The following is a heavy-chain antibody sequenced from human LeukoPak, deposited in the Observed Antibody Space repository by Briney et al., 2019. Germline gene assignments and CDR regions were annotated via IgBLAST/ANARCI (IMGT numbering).Heavy chain of an antibody. Sequence: GGSLRLSCAASGFTFSSYAISWVRQAPGQGLEWMGRIIPILGIANYAQKFQGRVTITADKSTSTAYMELSSLRSEDTAVYYCALPDDYGDYAPYYYYGMDVWGQGTTVTVSS. CDR1: GFTFSSYA. CDR2: IIPILGIA. CDR3: ALPDDYGDYAPYYYYGMDV. D-gene: IGHD4-17*01. J-gene: IGHJ6*02. V-gene: IGHV1-69*04.